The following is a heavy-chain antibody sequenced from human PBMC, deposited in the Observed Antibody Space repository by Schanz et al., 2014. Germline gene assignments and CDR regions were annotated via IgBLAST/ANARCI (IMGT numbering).Heavy chain of an antibody. J-gene: IGHJ6*02. CDR1: GFTFFTYN. CDR3: ARDHPHRGVTGYYNDV. V-gene: IGHV3-48*02. Sequence: EVYLVESGGCLVQPGGSLRLSCAASGFTFFTYNMNWVRQAPGRGREWISYIGSSSTTMDYADSVKGRFTISRDNAKNSLYLQMNSLRDEDTAVYYCARDHPHRGVTGYYNDVWGQGTSVTVSS. D-gene: IGHD3-9*01. CDR2: IGSSSTTM.